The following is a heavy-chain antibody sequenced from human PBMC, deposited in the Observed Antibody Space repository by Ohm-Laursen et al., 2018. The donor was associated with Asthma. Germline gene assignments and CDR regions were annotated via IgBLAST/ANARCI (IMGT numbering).Heavy chain of an antibody. CDR1: GGSVSSGNYY. CDR3: ARVDDILTGYYTVGY. D-gene: IGHD3-9*01. CDR2: INHSGST. Sequence: SETLSLTCTVSGGSVSSGNYYWSWIRQPPGKGLEWIGEINHSGSTNYNPSLKSRVTISVDTSKNQFSLKLSSVTAADTAVYYCARVDDILTGYYTVGYWGQGTLVTVSS. J-gene: IGHJ4*02. V-gene: IGHV4-39*07.